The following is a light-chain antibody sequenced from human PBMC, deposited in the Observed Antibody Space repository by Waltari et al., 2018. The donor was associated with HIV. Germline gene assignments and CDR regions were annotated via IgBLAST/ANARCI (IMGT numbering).Light chain of an antibody. J-gene: IGLJ3*02. CDR3: LLYYGGAWV. Sequence: QTVVTQEPSLTVPPGGTVTLTCASSTGAVTSGYYPNWFQQKPGPAPRSLIYNLNDKHPWTPARFSGSLLGGKVALTLSGVQPEDEAEYHCLLYYGGAWVFGGGTKLTVL. V-gene: IGLV7-43*01. CDR1: TGAVTSGYY. CDR2: NLN.